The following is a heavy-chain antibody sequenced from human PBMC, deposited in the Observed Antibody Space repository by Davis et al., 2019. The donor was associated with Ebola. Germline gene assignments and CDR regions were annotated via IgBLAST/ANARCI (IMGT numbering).Heavy chain of an antibody. D-gene: IGHD3-9*01. CDR2: IYNIGRT. CDR1: GGSISTYY. J-gene: IGHJ4*02. CDR3: ARSHSDWLLPFDY. V-gene: IGHV4-59*01. Sequence: SETLSLTCTVSGGSISTYYWNWIRQSPGKGLEWIGYIYNIGRTNYSPSLKSRVTILVDTSKNQFSLRLNSVTAADTGVYYCARSHSDWLLPFDYWGQGTLATVSS.